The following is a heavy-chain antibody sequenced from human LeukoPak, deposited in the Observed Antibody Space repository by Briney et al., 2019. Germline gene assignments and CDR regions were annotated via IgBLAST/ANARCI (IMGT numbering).Heavy chain of an antibody. D-gene: IGHD2-15*01. Sequence: GGSLRLSCAASGFTFSSYSMNWVRQAPGKGLEWVSSISSSSSYIYYADSVKGRFTISRDNAKNSLYLQMNSLRAEDTAVYYCAREGFNDCSGGGCYGSYYYYYMDVWGKGTTVTVSS. CDR2: ISSSSSYI. CDR1: GFTFSSYS. V-gene: IGHV3-21*01. J-gene: IGHJ6*03. CDR3: AREGFNDCSGGGCYGSYYYYYMDV.